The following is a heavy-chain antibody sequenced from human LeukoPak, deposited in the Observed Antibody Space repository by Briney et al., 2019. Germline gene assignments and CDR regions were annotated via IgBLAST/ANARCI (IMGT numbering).Heavy chain of an antibody. CDR1: GFTFNHYP. Sequence: GRSLRLSCAASGFTFNHYPMHWVRQAPGKGLEWVAVISYDGSNKYYTDSVKGRLTISRDNSMNTLYLQMNSLRAEDAAVYYCAKLTGSNCYLPVDYWGQGALVTVSS. V-gene: IGHV3-30*04. J-gene: IGHJ4*02. D-gene: IGHD2-21*02. CDR3: AKLTGSNCYLPVDY. CDR2: ISYDGSNK.